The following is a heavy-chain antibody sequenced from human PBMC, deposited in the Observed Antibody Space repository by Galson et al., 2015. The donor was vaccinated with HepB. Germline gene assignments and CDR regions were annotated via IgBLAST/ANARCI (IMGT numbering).Heavy chain of an antibody. D-gene: IGHD3-3*01. Sequence: SLRLSCAASGFTFGDYAMSWFRQAPGKGLEWVGFIRSKAYGGTTEYAASVKGRFTISRDDSKSTAYLQMNSLKTEDTAVYYCTRETTIFGVVITDYYYYGMDVWGQGTTVTVSS. CDR1: GFTFGDYA. CDR2: IRSKAYGGTT. CDR3: TRETTIFGVVITDYYYYGMDV. V-gene: IGHV3-49*03. J-gene: IGHJ6*02.